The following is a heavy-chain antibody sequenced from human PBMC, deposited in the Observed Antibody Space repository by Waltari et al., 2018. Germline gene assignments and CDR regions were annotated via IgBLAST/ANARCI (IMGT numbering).Heavy chain of an antibody. J-gene: IGHJ4*02. V-gene: IGHV3-21*01. CDR1: GLPFSRYT. D-gene: IGHD4-17*01. CDR2: ISSSSSYI. Sequence: EVQLVESGGALVKPGGPLTLSCAPSGLPFSRYTLTWFAQAPGKGLEWVSSISSSSSYIYYADSVKGRFTISRDNAKNSLYLQMNSLRAEDTAVYYCARGYMTTVTTLGYWGQGTLVTVSS. CDR3: ARGYMTTVTTLGY.